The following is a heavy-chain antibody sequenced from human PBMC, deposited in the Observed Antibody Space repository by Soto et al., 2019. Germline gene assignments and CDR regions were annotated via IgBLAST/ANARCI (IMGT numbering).Heavy chain of an antibody. CDR2: IKTDGSIT. CDR3: STLVVPGDPLTY. CDR1: RFAFSRYW. J-gene: IGHJ1*01. V-gene: IGHV3-74*01. D-gene: IGHD2-2*01. Sequence: GGSLRLSCTASRFAFSRYWMHLVRQAPGKGLVWVSRIKTDGSITQYADSVKGRFTISRDNAKNTLYLQMSSLTVEDTAVYYCSTLVVPGDPLTYWGLGTLVTVSS.